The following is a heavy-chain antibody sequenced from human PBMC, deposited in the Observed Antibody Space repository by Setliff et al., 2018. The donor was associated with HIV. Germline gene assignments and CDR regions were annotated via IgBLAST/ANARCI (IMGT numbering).Heavy chain of an antibody. CDR1: DGSFSAYY. Sequence: SETLSLTCAVYDGSFSAYYWSWIRQPPGKGLEWIGEINHSGSTNHNPSLNSRVTISVDTSKNQFSLKVNSVTAADTAVYYCARSPRIGVAGEFEYWGQGTLVTVSS. J-gene: IGHJ4*02. V-gene: IGHV4-34*01. CDR3: ARSPRIGVAGEFEY. CDR2: INHSGST. D-gene: IGHD6-19*01.